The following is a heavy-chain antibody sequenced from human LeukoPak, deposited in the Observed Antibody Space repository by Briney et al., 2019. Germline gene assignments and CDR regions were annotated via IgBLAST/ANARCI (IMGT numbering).Heavy chain of an antibody. V-gene: IGHV1-69*13. D-gene: IGHD3-16*01. CDR3: ALLGDGRIGMGLLGSFDY. J-gene: IGHJ4*02. CDR1: GGSLRTPA. CDR2: IIPVFGTP. Sequence: ASVKVSCKASGGSLRTPAFVWVRQAPGQGLEWMGGIIPVFGTPNYADKFQGRFTFPADDSATTAYLDLTSLRSEDTAVYFCALLGDGRIGMGLLGSFDYWGQGTLVTVSP.